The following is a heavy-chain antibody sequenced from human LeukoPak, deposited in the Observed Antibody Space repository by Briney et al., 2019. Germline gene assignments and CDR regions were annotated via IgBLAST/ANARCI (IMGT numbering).Heavy chain of an antibody. V-gene: IGHV3-23*01. J-gene: IGHJ4*02. D-gene: IGHD3-22*01. Sequence: GGSLRLSCAVSGITLSNYGMSWVRQAPGKGLEWVAGISGSAGGTYYADSVKGRFTISRDNAKNTLYLQLNNLRAEDMAVYFCAKRGVVIRVILVGFYKEAYYFDSWGQGALVTVSS. CDR1: GITLSNYG. CDR2: ISGSAGGT. CDR3: AKRGVVIRVILVGFYKEAYYFDS.